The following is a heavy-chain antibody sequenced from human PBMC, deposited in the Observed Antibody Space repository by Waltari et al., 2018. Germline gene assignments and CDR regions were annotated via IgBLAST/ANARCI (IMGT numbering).Heavy chain of an antibody. J-gene: IGHJ4*02. CDR2: IYHSGST. CDR3: ASCVAVAGVVY. CDR1: GYSISSGYY. V-gene: IGHV4-38-2*01. D-gene: IGHD6-19*01. Sequence: QVQLQESGPGLVKPSETLSLTCAVSGYSISSGYYWGWIRQPPGKGLEWIGSIYHSGSTYYNPSLKSRVTISVDTSKNQFSLKLSSVTAADTAVYYCASCVAVAGVVYWGQGTLVTVSS.